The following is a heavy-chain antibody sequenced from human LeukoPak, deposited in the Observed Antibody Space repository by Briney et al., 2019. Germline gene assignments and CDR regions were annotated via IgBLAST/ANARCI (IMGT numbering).Heavy chain of an antibody. Sequence: SVTVSCKASGGTFSSYAISWVRQAPGQGLEWMGGIIPIFVTANYAQKFQGRVTITADESTSTAYMELSSLRSEDTAVYYCARGGWSGDSSSWFPSWFDPWGQGTLVTVSS. CDR2: IIPIFVTA. V-gene: IGHV1-69*13. CDR1: GGTFSSYA. CDR3: ARGGWSGDSSSWFPSWFDP. D-gene: IGHD6-13*01. J-gene: IGHJ5*02.